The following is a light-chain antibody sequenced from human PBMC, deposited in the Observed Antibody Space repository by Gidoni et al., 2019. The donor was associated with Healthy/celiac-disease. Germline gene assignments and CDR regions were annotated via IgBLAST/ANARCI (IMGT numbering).Light chain of an antibody. V-gene: IGKV1-39*01. CDR1: QSISSY. CDR2: AAS. J-gene: IGKJ2*01. Sequence: DIQLTPSPSSLSASVGDRVTITCRASQSISSYLNWYQQKPGKAPKLLIYAASSLQSGVPSRFSGSGSGTDFTLTISSLQPEDFATYYCQQSYSTVYTFGQGTKVEIK. CDR3: QQSYSTVYT.